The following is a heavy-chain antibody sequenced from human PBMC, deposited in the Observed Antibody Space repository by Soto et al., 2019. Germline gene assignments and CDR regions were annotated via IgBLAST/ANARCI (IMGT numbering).Heavy chain of an antibody. J-gene: IGHJ5*02. CDR1: VFTFSSYA. D-gene: IGHD1-26*01. V-gene: IGHV3-30-3*01. Sequence: GGSLRLSCSASVFTFSSYAMHWVRQAPGKGLEWVAVISYDGSNKYYADSVKGRFTISRDNSKNTLYLQMNSLRAEDTAVYYWTRSKHSGTSLGSFDHGVTGTMVT. CDR3: TRSKHSGTSLGSFDH. CDR2: ISYDGSNK.